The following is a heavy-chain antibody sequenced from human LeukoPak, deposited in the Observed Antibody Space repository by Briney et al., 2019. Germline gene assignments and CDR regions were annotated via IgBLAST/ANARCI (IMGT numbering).Heavy chain of an antibody. CDR2: IYSGGST. CDR1: GFTVSSNY. CDR3: ARAVSVSGGDGY. Sequence: PGGSLRLSCAASGFTVSSNYMSWVRQAPGQGLEWVSVIYSGGSTYYADSVRGRFTISRDNSKNTLYLQMSSLRAEDTAVYYCARAVSVSGGDGYWGQGTLVTVSS. D-gene: IGHD2-21*02. J-gene: IGHJ4*02. V-gene: IGHV3-53*01.